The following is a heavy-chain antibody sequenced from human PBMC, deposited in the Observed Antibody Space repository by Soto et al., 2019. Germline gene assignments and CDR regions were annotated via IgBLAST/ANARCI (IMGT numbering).Heavy chain of an antibody. D-gene: IGHD6-13*01. Sequence: EVQLLESGGGLVQPGGSLRLSCAASGFTFSSYAMSWVRQAPGKGLEWVSGISGSGGSTYYADSVKGRFAISRDNSKNTLYLQMNSLRAEDTAVYYCAKDCSSSWPEGYYFDYWGQGTLVTVSS. CDR2: ISGSGGST. V-gene: IGHV3-23*01. CDR1: GFTFSSYA. J-gene: IGHJ4*02. CDR3: AKDCSSSWPEGYYFDY.